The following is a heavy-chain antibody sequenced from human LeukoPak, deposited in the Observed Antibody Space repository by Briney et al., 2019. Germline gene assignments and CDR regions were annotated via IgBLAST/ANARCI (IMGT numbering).Heavy chain of an antibody. J-gene: IGHJ4*02. CDR3: ASINYYDSSGYGYYFDY. Sequence: SQTLSLTCTVSGGSISSGDYYWSWIRQPPGTGLEWIGYIYYSGSTYYNPSLKSRVTISVDTSKNQFSLKLSSVTAADTAVYYCASINYYDSSGYGYYFDYWGQGTLVTVSS. D-gene: IGHD3-22*01. CDR1: GGSISSGDYY. V-gene: IGHV4-30-4*01. CDR2: IYYSGST.